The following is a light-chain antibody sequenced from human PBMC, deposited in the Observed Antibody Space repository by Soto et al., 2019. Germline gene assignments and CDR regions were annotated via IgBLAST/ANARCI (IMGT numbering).Light chain of an antibody. CDR3: QKYNSAPRT. J-gene: IGKJ3*01. CDR1: QSVSSN. CDR2: GSY. Sequence: EIVMTQSPATLSVSPGERATLSCRASQSVSSNLAWYQQKPGQAPRLLIYGSYHRATGIPDRFSGSGSGTDFTLTISSLQPEDVATYYCQKYNSAPRTFGPGTKVDIK. V-gene: IGKV3D-15*01.